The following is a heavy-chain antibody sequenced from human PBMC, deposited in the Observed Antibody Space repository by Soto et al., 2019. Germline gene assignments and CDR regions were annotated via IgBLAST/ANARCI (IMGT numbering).Heavy chain of an antibody. CDR3: ARGAVAGADYGMDV. Sequence: QVQLQESGPGLVKPSETLSLTCTVSGGSISNYYWSWIRQPAGKGLEWIGRIYTSGSTNYKPSLKSRVTMLVDTSKKQFSLKLSSVTAADTAVYYCARGAVAGADYGMDVWGQGTTVTVSS. J-gene: IGHJ6*02. CDR2: IYTSGST. CDR1: GGSISNYY. D-gene: IGHD6-13*01. V-gene: IGHV4-4*07.